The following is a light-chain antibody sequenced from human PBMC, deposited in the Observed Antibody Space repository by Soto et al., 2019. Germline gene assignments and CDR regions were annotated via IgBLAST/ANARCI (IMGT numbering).Light chain of an antibody. CDR2: DAS. V-gene: IGKV3-11*01. Sequence: EIGLTQSPATLSLSPGERSTLSFRASQSVSSSLAWYQQKPGQAPRLLIYDASNRATGIPARFSGSGSGTDFTLTISSLEPEDFAVYYCQQRSNWPRTFGQGTKVDI. J-gene: IGKJ1*01. CDR1: QSVSSS. CDR3: QQRSNWPRT.